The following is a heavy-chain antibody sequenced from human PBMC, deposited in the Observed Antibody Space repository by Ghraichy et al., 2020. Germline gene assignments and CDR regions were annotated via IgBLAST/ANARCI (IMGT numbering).Heavy chain of an antibody. CDR1: GFTFSNYW. D-gene: IGHD1-26*01. Sequence: GESLNISCAASGFTFSNYWMSWVRQAPGKGLEWVANIKQDGSEKSYVDSVKGRFTISRDNAKNSLYLQMHSLRAEDTAVYYCAREIVGADERSYFDYWGQGTLVTVSS. CDR3: AREIVGADERSYFDY. V-gene: IGHV3-7*03. J-gene: IGHJ4*02. CDR2: IKQDGSEK.